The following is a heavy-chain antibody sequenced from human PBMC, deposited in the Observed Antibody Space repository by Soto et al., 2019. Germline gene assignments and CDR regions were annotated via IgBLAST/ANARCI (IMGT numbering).Heavy chain of an antibody. CDR1: GFTFSSYW. CDR3: ARDPPIRSGWYDWGVDY. Sequence: GGSLRLSCAASGFTFSSYWMSWVRQAPGKGLEWVANIKQDGSEKYYVDSVKGRFTISRDNAKNSLYLQMNSLRAEDTAVYYCARDPPIRSGWYDWGVDYWGQGTLVTVSS. V-gene: IGHV3-7*01. CDR2: IKQDGSEK. J-gene: IGHJ4*02. D-gene: IGHD6-19*01.